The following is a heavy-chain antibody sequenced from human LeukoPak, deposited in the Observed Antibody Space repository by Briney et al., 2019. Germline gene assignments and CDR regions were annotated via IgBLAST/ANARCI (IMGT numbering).Heavy chain of an antibody. CDR3: ARVLAQQQGY. CDR2: INSDGRNT. D-gene: IGHD6-13*01. V-gene: IGHV3-74*01. Sequence: GGSLRLSCAASGFTFSTYWMHWVRQAPGKGLLWVSHINSDGRNTTYADSVTGRFTISRDNAKNTLYLQMNSLRAEDTAVYYCARVLAQQQGYWGQGTLVTVSS. J-gene: IGHJ4*02. CDR1: GFTFSTYW.